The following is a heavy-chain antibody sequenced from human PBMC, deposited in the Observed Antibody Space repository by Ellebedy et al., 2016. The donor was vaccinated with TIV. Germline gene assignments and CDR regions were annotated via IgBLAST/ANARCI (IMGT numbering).Heavy chain of an antibody. CDR2: INNDGSST. J-gene: IGHJ4*02. CDR3: AGDLDV. D-gene: IGHD3-3*01. Sequence: PGGSLRLSCAASRVTFRSYWMHWVRQAPGEGLVWVARINNDGSSTNYADSVKGRFTISRDNDESILYLQMNSLRVEDTAMYYCAGDLDVWGQGILVTVSS. V-gene: IGHV3-74*01. CDR1: RVTFRSYW.